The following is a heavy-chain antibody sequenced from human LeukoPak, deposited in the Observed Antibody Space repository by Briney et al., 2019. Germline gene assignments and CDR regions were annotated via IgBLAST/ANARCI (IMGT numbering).Heavy chain of an antibody. V-gene: IGHV1-2*02. D-gene: IGHD1-26*01. CDR3: ARGYEVGATHHDY. CDR2: INPNSGGT. J-gene: IGHJ4*02. Sequence: GASVKVSCKASGYTFTSYGISWVRQAPGQGLEWMGWINPNSGGTNYAQKFQGRVTMTRDTSISTAYMELSRLRSDDTAVYYCARGYEVGATHHDYWGQGTLVTVSS. CDR1: GYTFTSYG.